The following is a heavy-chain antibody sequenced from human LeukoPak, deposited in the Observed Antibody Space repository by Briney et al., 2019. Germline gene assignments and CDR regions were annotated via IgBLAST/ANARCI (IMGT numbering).Heavy chain of an antibody. V-gene: IGHV1-69*04. CDR3: AREKYYYDSSGYGDAFDV. Sequence: SVKVSCKASGGTFSSYTISWVRQAPGQGLEWMGRIIPILGIANYAQKFQGRVTITADKSTSTAYMELSSLRSEDTAVYYCAREKYYYDSSGYGDAFDVWGQGTMVTVSS. CDR1: GGTFSSYT. J-gene: IGHJ3*01. CDR2: IIPILGIA. D-gene: IGHD3-22*01.